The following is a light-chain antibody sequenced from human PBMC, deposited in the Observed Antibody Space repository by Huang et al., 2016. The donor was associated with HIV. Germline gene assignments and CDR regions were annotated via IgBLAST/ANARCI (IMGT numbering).Light chain of an antibody. CDR2: GAS. V-gene: IGKV3-20*01. Sequence: EIVLTQSPGTLSLFPGERATLSCRASQSVSSSYLAWYQQKPGHAPRLLIYGASNWATGIPARFIGSGSGTDFTLTISRVEPEDFAVYYCQQYGGSPITFGQGTRLEIK. CDR1: QSVSSSY. J-gene: IGKJ5*01. CDR3: QQYGGSPIT.